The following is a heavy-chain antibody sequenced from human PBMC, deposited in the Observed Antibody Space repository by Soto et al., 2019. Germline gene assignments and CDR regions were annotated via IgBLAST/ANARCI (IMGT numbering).Heavy chain of an antibody. Sequence: EVQLLESGGDLVQPGGSLRLSCTASGFIFSNYAMNWVRQAPGKGLEWVASVSGSGDGTYYADTVKGRFTISRDNSKNTMYLHMSSLRVEDRAVYSCAKRAYNHISGHLGSSDYWGQGTLVTVAS. CDR1: GFIFSNYA. J-gene: IGHJ4*02. D-gene: IGHD3-22*01. CDR3: AKRAYNHISGHLGSSDY. V-gene: IGHV3-23*01. CDR2: VSGSGDGT.